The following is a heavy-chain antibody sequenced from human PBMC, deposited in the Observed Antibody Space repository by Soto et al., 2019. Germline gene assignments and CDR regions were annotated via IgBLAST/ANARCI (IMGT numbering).Heavy chain of an antibody. J-gene: IGHJ5*02. CDR2: INHSGST. CDR3: ARGDSITIFGVVIMDRWFDP. D-gene: IGHD3-3*01. Sequence: SETLSLTCAVYGGSFSGYYWSWIRQPPGKGLEWIGEINHSGSTNYNPSLKSRVTISVDTSKNQFSLKLSSVTAADTAVYYCARGDSITIFGVVIMDRWFDPWGQGTLVTVSS. CDR1: GGSFSGYY. V-gene: IGHV4-34*01.